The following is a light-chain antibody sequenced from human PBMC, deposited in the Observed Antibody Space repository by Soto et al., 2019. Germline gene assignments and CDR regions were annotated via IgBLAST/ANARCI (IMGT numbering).Light chain of an antibody. CDR1: SSNIGAGYD. J-gene: IGLJ1*01. V-gene: IGLV1-40*01. CDR3: QSYDSSQNGAYV. Sequence: QSVLTQPPSVSGAPGQRVIISCTGSSSNIGAGYDVHWYQQLPGTAPKLLMHDSSDRPSGVPDRFSGSKSGTSASLAITGLQAEDEAEYYCQSYDSSQNGAYVFGTGTKVTVL. CDR2: DSS.